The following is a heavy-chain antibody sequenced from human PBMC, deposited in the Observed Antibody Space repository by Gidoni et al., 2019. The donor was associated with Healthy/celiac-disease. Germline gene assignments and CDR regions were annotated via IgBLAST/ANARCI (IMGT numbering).Heavy chain of an antibody. D-gene: IGHD3-9*01. J-gene: IGHJ4*02. CDR1: GFTFSSYS. V-gene: IGHV3-21*03. CDR3: ARGQYDILTGPIL. Sequence: EVQLVESGGGLVKPGGSLRTPCAASGFTFSSYSMNWVRQAPGKGLEWVSSISSSSSYIYYADSVKGRFTISRDNAKNSLYLQMNSLRAEDTAVYYCARGQYDILTGPILWGQGTLVTVSS. CDR2: ISSSSSYI.